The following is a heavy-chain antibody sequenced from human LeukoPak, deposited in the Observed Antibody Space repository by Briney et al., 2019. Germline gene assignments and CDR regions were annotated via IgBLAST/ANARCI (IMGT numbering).Heavy chain of an antibody. Sequence: NASETLSLTCIVSGGSITSYYWSWIRQPPGKGLEWIGYIYYTGSTNYNPSLKSRVTISVDTSKNQLSLKLRSVTAADTAVYYCARQDSGTNLNPLDIWGQGTVVTVSS. CDR3: ARQDSGTNLNPLDI. CDR1: GGSITSYY. V-gene: IGHV4-59*08. J-gene: IGHJ3*02. D-gene: IGHD1-26*01. CDR2: IYYTGST.